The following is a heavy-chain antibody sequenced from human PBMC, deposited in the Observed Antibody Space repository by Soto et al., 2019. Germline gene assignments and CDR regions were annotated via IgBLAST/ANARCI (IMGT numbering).Heavy chain of an antibody. CDR3: ARDGNCSGGSCYPLEDYFDY. J-gene: IGHJ4*02. Sequence: ASVKVSCKASGYTFTSYGISWVRQAPGQGLEWMGWISAYNGNTNYAQKLQGRVTMTTDTSTSTAYMELRSLRSDDTAVYYCARDGNCSGGSCYPLEDYFDYWGQGTLVTAPQ. CDR2: ISAYNGNT. D-gene: IGHD2-15*01. CDR1: GYTFTSYG. V-gene: IGHV1-18*01.